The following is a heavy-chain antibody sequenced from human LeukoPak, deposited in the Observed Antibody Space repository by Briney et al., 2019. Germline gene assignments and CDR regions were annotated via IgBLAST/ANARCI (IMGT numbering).Heavy chain of an antibody. D-gene: IGHD6-13*01. Sequence: ASVKVSCKASGYTSTGYYMHWVRQAPGQGLEWMGWINPNSGGTNYAQKFQGRVTMTRDTSISTAYMELSRLRSDDTAVFYCARAGSSSRWVNDYWGQGTLVTVSS. V-gene: IGHV1-2*02. J-gene: IGHJ4*02. CDR3: ARAGSSSRWVNDY. CDR1: GYTSTGYY. CDR2: INPNSGGT.